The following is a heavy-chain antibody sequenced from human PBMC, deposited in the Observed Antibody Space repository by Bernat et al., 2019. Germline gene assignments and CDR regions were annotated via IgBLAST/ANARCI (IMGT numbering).Heavy chain of an antibody. V-gene: IGHV3-23*01. CDR2: ISGSGGRT. Sequence: EVQLLESGGGLVQPGGSLRLSCAASGFTFSSYAMSWVRHAPGKGLEGVPAISGSGGRTYYADSVKGRFTISRDNSKNTLYLQMNSLRAEDTAVYYCAKPITGTTVPTDYWGQGTLVTVSS. CDR1: GFTFSSYA. J-gene: IGHJ4*02. D-gene: IGHD4-17*01. CDR3: AKPITGTTVPTDY.